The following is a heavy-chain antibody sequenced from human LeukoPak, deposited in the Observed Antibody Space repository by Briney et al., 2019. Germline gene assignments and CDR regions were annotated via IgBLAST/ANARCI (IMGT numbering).Heavy chain of an antibody. CDR1: EFTFNIYW. J-gene: IGHJ4*02. V-gene: IGHV3-7*01. Sequence: GGSLRLSCAASEFTFNIYWMTWVRQAPGKGLEWVANINQDGSEKYYVDSVKGRFTISRDNAENSLYLQMNSLRAEDTAVYYCARDWEDTAIPGSLDYWGQGTLVTVSS. CDR3: ARDWEDTAIPGSLDY. CDR2: INQDGSEK. D-gene: IGHD5-18*01.